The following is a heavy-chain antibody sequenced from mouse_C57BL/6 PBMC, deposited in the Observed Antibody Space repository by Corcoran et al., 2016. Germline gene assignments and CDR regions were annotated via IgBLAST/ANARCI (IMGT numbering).Heavy chain of an antibody. CDR3: ARETAQATFYAMDY. Sequence: DVQLQESGPGLVKPSQSLSLTCSVTGYSITSGYYWNWIRQFPGNKLEWMGYISYDGSNNYNPSLKNRISITRDTSKNQFFLKLNSVTTEDTATYYCARETAQATFYAMDYWGQGTSVTVSS. J-gene: IGHJ4*01. V-gene: IGHV3-6*01. CDR1: GYSITSGYY. CDR2: ISYDGSN. D-gene: IGHD3-2*02.